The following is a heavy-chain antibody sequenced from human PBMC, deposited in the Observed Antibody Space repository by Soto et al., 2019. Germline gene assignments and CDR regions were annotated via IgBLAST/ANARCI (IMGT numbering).Heavy chain of an antibody. CDR1: GFTFDDYT. CDR2: ISWDGGST. CDR3: AKDIRRVHDYGDYIFDY. V-gene: IGHV3-43*01. J-gene: IGHJ4*02. D-gene: IGHD4-17*01. Sequence: GGSLRLSCAASGFTFDDYTMHWVRQAPGKGLEWVSLISWDGGSTYYADSVKGRFTISRDNSKNSLYLQMNSLRTEDTALYYCAKDIRRVHDYGDYIFDYWGQGTLVTVSS.